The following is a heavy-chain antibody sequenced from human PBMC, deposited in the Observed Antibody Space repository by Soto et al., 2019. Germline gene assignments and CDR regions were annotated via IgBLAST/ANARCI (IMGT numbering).Heavy chain of an antibody. Sequence: EVQLVESGGGLVQPGGSLRLSCAASGFTFSSYWMHWVRQAPGKGLVWVSRINSDGSSTSYADSVKGRFTISRDNAKNTLYLQMNSLRAEDTAVYYCARGIAAAGTSWTFDICGQGTMVTVSS. J-gene: IGHJ3*02. V-gene: IGHV3-74*01. CDR1: GFTFSSYW. CDR2: INSDGSST. D-gene: IGHD6-13*01. CDR3: ARGIAAAGTSWTFDI.